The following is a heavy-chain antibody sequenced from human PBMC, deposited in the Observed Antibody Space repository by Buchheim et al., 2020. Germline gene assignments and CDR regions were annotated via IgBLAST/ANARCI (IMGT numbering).Heavy chain of an antibody. CDR3: ARGPYSSGWGDYYYYYYMDV. Sequence: EVQLVESGGGLVQPGGSLRLSCAASGFTFSSYSMNWVRQAPGKGLEWVSYISSSSSTIYYADSVKGRFTISRDKAKNSLYLQMNSLRAEDTAVYYCARGPYSSGWGDYYYYYYMDVWGKGTT. CDR2: ISSSSSTI. CDR1: GFTFSSYS. J-gene: IGHJ6*03. V-gene: IGHV3-48*01. D-gene: IGHD6-19*01.